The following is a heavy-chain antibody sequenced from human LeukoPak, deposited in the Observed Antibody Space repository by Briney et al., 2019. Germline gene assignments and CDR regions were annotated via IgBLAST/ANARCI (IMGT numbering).Heavy chain of an antibody. CDR3: ARVGSSTSYYYYYGMDV. V-gene: IGHV4-59*01. CDR1: GGSFSGYY. Sequence: SETLSLTCAVYGGSFSGYYWSWIRQPPGKGLEWIGYIYYSGSTNYNPSLKSRVTISVDTSKNQFSLKLSSVTAADTAVYYCARVGSSTSYYYYYGMDVWGQGTTVTVSS. CDR2: IYYSGST. J-gene: IGHJ6*02. D-gene: IGHD2-2*01.